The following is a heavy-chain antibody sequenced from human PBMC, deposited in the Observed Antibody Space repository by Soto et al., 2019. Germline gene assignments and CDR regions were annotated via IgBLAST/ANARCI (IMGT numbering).Heavy chain of an antibody. Sequence: QVHLQESGPGPVKPSGTLSLTCAVSGGSINSGSSWSWVRHPPGKGLEWIGEISHSGSTNYNPSLMRRITISVDRSKNLVSLKLTCVTAADTAVYYCAREDARGWQWPDPRKVLGAFDIWGQGTMFTVAS. CDR1: GGSINSGSS. V-gene: IGHV4-4*02. D-gene: IGHD6-19*01. CDR2: ISHSGST. J-gene: IGHJ3*02. CDR3: AREDARGWQWPDPRKVLGAFDI.